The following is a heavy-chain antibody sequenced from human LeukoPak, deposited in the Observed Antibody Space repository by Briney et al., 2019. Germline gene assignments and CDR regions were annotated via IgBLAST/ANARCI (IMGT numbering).Heavy chain of an antibody. CDR2: ISNSSSSI. CDR3: AREWELPYSRFDL. D-gene: IGHD1-26*01. J-gene: IGHJ5*02. Sequence: GGSLRLSCVVSGFTFSSYAMNWVRQAPGKGPEWVSHISNSSSSIYYADSVKGRFTISRDNAKNSLNLQMNSLRDEDTAVYYCAREWELPYSRFDLWGQGTLVTVSS. CDR1: GFTFSSYA. V-gene: IGHV3-48*02.